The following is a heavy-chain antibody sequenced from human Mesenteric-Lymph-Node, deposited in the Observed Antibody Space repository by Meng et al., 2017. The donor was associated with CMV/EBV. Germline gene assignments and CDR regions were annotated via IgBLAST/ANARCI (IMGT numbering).Heavy chain of an antibody. D-gene: IGHD6-13*01. V-gene: IGHV3-53*01. CDR3: ASGDLGSSWYYFDY. J-gene: IGHJ4*02. Sequence: CAASGFTVSSNYMSWVRQAPGKGLEWVSVIYSGGSTYYADSVKGRFTISRDNAKNSLYLQMNSLRAEDTAVYYCASGDLGSSWYYFDYWGQGTLVTVSS. CDR1: GFTVSSNY. CDR2: IYSGGST.